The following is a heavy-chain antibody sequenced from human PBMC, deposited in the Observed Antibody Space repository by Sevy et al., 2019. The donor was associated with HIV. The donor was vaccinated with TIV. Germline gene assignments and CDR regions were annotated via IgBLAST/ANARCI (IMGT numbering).Heavy chain of an antibody. CDR1: GVSVSGDSYY. CDR3: ARGNLVMTGRWGHAFDI. CDR2: MLYHSETT. Sequence: SETLSLTCTVSGVSVSGDSYYWSWIRQPPGKGLEWIGYMLYHSETTNYNPSHKSRVTISLHTSKNQLSLTLTSVTAADTARYYCARGNLVMTGRWGHAFDIWGQGTMVTVSS. J-gene: IGHJ3*02. D-gene: IGHD3-9*01. V-gene: IGHV4-61*01.